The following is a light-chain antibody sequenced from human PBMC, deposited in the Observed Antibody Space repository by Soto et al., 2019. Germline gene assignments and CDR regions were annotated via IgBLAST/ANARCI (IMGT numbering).Light chain of an antibody. CDR3: SSFTIRSTVL. Sequence: QPASVSGSPGQSITISCSGTNTDVGAYNYVSWYQQHPGKAPKLIISDVSHRPSGVSDRFSGSKSGNTASLSISGLQAEDEADYYCSSFTIRSTVLFGGGTKLTVL. V-gene: IGLV2-14*01. J-gene: IGLJ2*01. CDR2: DVS. CDR1: NTDVGAYNY.